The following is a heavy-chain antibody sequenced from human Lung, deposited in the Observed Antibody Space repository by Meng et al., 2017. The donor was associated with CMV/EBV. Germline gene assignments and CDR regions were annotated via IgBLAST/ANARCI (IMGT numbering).Heavy chain of an antibody. Sequence: QGELVGSGGGVVQPGRSLRLSCAASGFTFSSYAMHWVRQAPGKGLEWVAVISYDGSNKYYADSVKRRFTISRDNSKNTLYLQMNSLRAEDTAAYYCARGQWHSLDYWGQGTLVTVFS. CDR2: ISYDGSNK. D-gene: IGHD6-19*01. J-gene: IGHJ4*02. CDR3: ARGQWHSLDY. CDR1: GFTFSSYA. V-gene: IGHV3-30-3*01.